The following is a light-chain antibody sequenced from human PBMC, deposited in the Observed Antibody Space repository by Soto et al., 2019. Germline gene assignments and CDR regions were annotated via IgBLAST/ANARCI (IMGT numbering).Light chain of an antibody. CDR2: EVS. CDR1: SSDVGAYNY. V-gene: IGLV2-14*01. CDR3: SSYTYSNTLV. J-gene: IGLJ3*02. Sequence: QSVLTQPASVSGPPGQSITFSCTGTSSDVGAYNYVSWYQQLPGKAPKLIISEVSNRPSGVSNRFSASKSGNPASLTISGLQPEDEADYYCSSYTYSNTLVFGGRTKGTVL.